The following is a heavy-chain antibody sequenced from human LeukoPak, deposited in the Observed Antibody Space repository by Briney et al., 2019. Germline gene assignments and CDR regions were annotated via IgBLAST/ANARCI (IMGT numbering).Heavy chain of an antibody. Sequence: PSETLSLTCAVYGGSFSGYYWSWIRQPPGKGLEWIGEINHSGSTNYNPCLKSRVTISVDTSKNQFSLKLSSVTAADTAVYYCARGPLTISSSSTGYYFDYWGQGTLVNVSS. V-gene: IGHV4-34*01. CDR2: INHSGST. CDR3: ARGPLTISSSSTGYYFDY. CDR1: GGSFSGYY. J-gene: IGHJ4*02. D-gene: IGHD6-13*01.